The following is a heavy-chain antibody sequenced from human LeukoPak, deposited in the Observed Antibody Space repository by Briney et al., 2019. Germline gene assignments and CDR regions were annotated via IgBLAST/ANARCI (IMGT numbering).Heavy chain of an antibody. D-gene: IGHD3-9*01. CDR1: VGSISGYY. CDR2: IHASGST. V-gene: IGHV4-4*09. Sequence: PSETLSLTCSVSVGSISGYYWSWIRLPPGKGLEWIGYIHASGSTHYNSSLKSRVTILLDTSKNRFSLEVISLTAADTAVYYCARRFFDQDFFDYWGQGGLVTVSS. J-gene: IGHJ4*02. CDR3: ARRFFDQDFFDY.